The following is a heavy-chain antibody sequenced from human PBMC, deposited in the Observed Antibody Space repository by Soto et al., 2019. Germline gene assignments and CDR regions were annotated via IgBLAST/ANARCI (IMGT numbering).Heavy chain of an antibody. J-gene: IGHJ4*02. Sequence: EVQLLESGGGLVQPGGSLRLSCAASGFTFDNYAMYWVRQAPGKGLEWVSSISRTGGAAIYADSVNGRFAISRDNTKNTRYLQMNSLRAEDTAVYYFAKAYDYIWGSYPREVDYWGQGTLVTVSS. D-gene: IGHD3-16*02. CDR2: ISRTGGAA. CDR3: AKAYDYIWGSYPREVDY. CDR1: GFTFDNYA. V-gene: IGHV3-23*01.